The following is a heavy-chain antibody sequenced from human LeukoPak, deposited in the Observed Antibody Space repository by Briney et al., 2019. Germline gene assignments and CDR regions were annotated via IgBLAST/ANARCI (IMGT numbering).Heavy chain of an antibody. V-gene: IGHV4-38-2*02. J-gene: IGHJ4*02. CDR1: GYSISSGYY. CDR3: ARCVVGEPYYFDY. CDR2: IYHSGST. Sequence: PSETLSLTCTVSGYSISSGYYWGWIRPPPGKGLEWIGSIYHSGSTYYNPSLKSRVTISVDTSKNQFSLKLFSLKLSSVTAADTAVYYCARCVVGEPYYFDYWGQGTLVTVSS. D-gene: IGHD2-2*01.